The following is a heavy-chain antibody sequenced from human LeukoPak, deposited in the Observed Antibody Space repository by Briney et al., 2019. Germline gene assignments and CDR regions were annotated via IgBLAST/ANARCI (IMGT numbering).Heavy chain of an antibody. CDR2: IYYSGST. D-gene: IGHD2-2*01. Sequence: PSETLSLTCTVSGGSISSSSYYWGWIRQPPGKGLEWIGSIYYSGSTYYNPSLKSRVTISVDTSKNQFSLKLSSVTAADTAVYYCASGAPYCSSTSCYTKYYYGMDVWGQGTTVTVSS. CDR3: ASGAPYCSSTSCYTKYYYGMDV. V-gene: IGHV4-39*01. J-gene: IGHJ6*02. CDR1: GGSISSSSYY.